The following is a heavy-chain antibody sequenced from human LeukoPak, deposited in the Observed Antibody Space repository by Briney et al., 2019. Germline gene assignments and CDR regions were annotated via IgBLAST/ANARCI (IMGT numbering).Heavy chain of an antibody. CDR2: ISSSSSYI. Sequence: PGGSLRLSCAASGFTFSSYSMNWVRQAPGKGLEWVSSISSSSSYIYYADSVKGRFTISRDNAKNSLYLQMNSLRAEDTAVYYLSREGPDYYYGMDVWGQGTTVTVSS. CDR1: GFTFSSYS. V-gene: IGHV3-21*01. CDR3: SREGPDYYYGMDV. J-gene: IGHJ6*02. D-gene: IGHD1-14*01.